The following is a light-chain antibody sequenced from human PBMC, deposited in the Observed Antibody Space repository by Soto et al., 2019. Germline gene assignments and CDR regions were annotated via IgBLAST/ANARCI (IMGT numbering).Light chain of an antibody. CDR2: GAS. CDR1: QRINNNY. V-gene: IGKV3-20*01. J-gene: IGKJ1*01. Sequence: EIVLTQSQATLSLSPGERATLSCRASQRINNNYLAWYQQKRGQAPRLLIYGASSRATGIPDRFSGSGSGTDFTVTISRLEPEDFAVYYCQQYGGSPRTFGQGTKVEIK. CDR3: QQYGGSPRT.